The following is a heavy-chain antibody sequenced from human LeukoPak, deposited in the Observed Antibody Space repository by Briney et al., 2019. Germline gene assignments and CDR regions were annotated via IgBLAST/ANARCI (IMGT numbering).Heavy chain of an antibody. CDR2: ISGSGGGT. J-gene: IGHJ4*02. CDR3: AKDFRQLWPGPPDY. CDR1: GFTFSNYD. V-gene: IGHV3-23*01. D-gene: IGHD5-18*01. Sequence: GGSLRLSCAASGFTFSNYDMSWLRQAPGKGLEWVSSISGSGGGTYFADSVKSRFTISRDNSMNTVYLQMNSLRAEDTAVYYCAKDFRQLWPGPPDYWGQGTLVTVSS.